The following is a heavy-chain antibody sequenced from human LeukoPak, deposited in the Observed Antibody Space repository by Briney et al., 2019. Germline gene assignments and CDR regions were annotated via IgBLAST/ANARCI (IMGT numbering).Heavy chain of an antibody. J-gene: IGHJ4*02. Sequence: ASVKVSCKASGYTFTSYGISWVRQAPGQGLEWMGWISANNGNTNYAQKLQGRVTMTTDTSTSTAYMELRSLRSDDTAVYYCARIPLAVAGTFDFDYWGQGTLVTVSS. V-gene: IGHV1-18*01. D-gene: IGHD6-19*01. CDR2: ISANNGNT. CDR1: GYTFTSYG. CDR3: ARIPLAVAGTFDFDY.